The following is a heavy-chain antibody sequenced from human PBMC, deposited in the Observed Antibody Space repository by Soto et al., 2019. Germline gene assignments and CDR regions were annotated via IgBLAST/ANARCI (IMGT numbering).Heavy chain of an antibody. J-gene: IGHJ4*02. CDR3: ASRRNPYGAYDY. CDR1: GFTVSSNF. Sequence: EVQLVVSGGGLVQPGGSLRLSCAASGFTVSSNFMSWVRQAPGKGLEWVSIIYSDGSTYYADSVKGRFTISRDNPKNTLYLQMNRLRADDTAVYYCASRRNPYGAYDYWGQGTLVTVSS. D-gene: IGHD4-17*01. V-gene: IGHV3-66*01. CDR2: IYSDGST.